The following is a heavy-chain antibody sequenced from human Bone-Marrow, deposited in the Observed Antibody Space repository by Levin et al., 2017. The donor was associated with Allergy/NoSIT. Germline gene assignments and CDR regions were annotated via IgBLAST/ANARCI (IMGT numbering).Heavy chain of an antibody. J-gene: IGHJ6*02. CDR1: AFIFSSYS. CDR3: ARDPGPNSVGYGMDV. Sequence: GGSLRLSCEGSAFIFSSYSMHWVRQAPGKGLEWVAVISVDGSETYNVDFVKGRFSISRDNSKNTMFLQMNRLRAEDTAVYYCARDPGPNSVGYGMDVWGRGTAVTVSS. D-gene: IGHD4-23*01. CDR2: ISVDGSET. V-gene: IGHV3-30*03.